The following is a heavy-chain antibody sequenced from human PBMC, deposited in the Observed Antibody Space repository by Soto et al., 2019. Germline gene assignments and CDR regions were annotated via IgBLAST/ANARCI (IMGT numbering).Heavy chain of an antibody. V-gene: IGHV3-33*01. CDR1: GFAFSNYG. CDR2: IWYDGSNK. Sequence: QVQLVESGGGVVQPGRSLRLSCATSGFAFSNYGMHWVRQAPDKGLEWVALIWYDGSNKYYADSVKGRFTISRDNSKNTLYLQVNSLRAEDTAVYYCAGSPPGVAGRYYFDYWGQGTLVTVSS. J-gene: IGHJ4*02. CDR3: AGSPPGVAGRYYFDY. D-gene: IGHD6-6*01.